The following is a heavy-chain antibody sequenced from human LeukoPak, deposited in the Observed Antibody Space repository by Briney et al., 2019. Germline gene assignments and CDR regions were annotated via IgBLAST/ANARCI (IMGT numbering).Heavy chain of an antibody. J-gene: IGHJ4*02. V-gene: IGHV3-23*01. D-gene: IGHD6-19*01. CDR2: ISGSGGST. Sequence: GGSLRLSCAASGFTFSSYAMSWVRQAPGKGLEWVPAISGSGGSTYYADSVKGRFTISRDNSKNTLYLQMNSLRAEDTAVYYCAKDASRGPYSSGWYDFDYWGQGTLVTVSS. CDR3: AKDASRGPYSSGWYDFDY. CDR1: GFTFSSYA.